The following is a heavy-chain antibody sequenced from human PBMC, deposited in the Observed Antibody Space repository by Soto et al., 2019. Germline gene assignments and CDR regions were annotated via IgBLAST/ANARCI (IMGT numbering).Heavy chain of an antibody. J-gene: IGHJ4*02. CDR3: AKALQWLVQGPYY. CDR1: GFTFSNYG. D-gene: IGHD6-19*01. V-gene: IGHV3-30*18. CDR2: ISYDGSNK. Sequence: QVRLVESGGGVVQPGRSLRLSCAASGFTFSNYGMHWVRQAPGKGLEWVAVISYDGSNKYYADSVKGRFTISRDNSKNTLFLQMNSLRAEGTAVYYCAKALQWLVQGPYYWGQGTLVTVSS.